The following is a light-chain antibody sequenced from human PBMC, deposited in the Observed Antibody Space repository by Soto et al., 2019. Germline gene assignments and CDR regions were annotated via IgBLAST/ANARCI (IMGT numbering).Light chain of an antibody. Sequence: DIQMTQSPSSLSASVGDRVTITCRASQSISSYLNWYQQKPGKAPKLLIYAASSLQSGFPSRFSGSGSGTDFTLTISRLQPEDFATYYCQQSYRTPRTFGQGTKVEIK. CDR2: AAS. V-gene: IGKV1-39*01. CDR1: QSISSY. CDR3: QQSYRTPRT. J-gene: IGKJ1*01.